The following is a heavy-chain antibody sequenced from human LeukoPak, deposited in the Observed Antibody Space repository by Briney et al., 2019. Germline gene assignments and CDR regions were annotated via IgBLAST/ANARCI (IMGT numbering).Heavy chain of an antibody. D-gene: IGHD1-26*01. Sequence: PGGSLRLSCAASGFTFSSYGMHWVRQAPGKGLEWVSGISGSGATTYSADSTYYADSVKGRFTISRDNSKNTLYLQMNSLRAEDTALYYCAKTGGVGPTHNFDYWGQGTLVTVSS. CDR2: ISGSGATTYSADST. CDR1: GFTFSSYG. J-gene: IGHJ4*02. CDR3: AKTGGVGPTHNFDY. V-gene: IGHV3-23*01.